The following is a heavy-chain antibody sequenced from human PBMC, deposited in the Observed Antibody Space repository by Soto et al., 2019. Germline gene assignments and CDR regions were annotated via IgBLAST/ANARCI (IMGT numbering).Heavy chain of an antibody. Sequence: GGSLRLSCAASGFTFSSYSMNWVRQAPGKGLEWVSSISSSSSYIYYADSVKGRFTISRDNAKNSLYLQMNSLRAEDTAVYYCARDGARSRFGDFTLDYFDYWGQGTLVTVSS. CDR1: GFTFSSYS. CDR2: ISSSSSYI. D-gene: IGHD3-10*01. J-gene: IGHJ4*02. CDR3: ARDGARSRFGDFTLDYFDY. V-gene: IGHV3-21*01.